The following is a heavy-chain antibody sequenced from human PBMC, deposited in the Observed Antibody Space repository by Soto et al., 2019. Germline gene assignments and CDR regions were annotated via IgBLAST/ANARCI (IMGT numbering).Heavy chain of an antibody. Sequence: SQTLSLTCAISGDSVSSNSAAWNWIRQSPSRGLEWLGRTYYRSKWYNDYAVSVKSRITINPDTSKNQFSLQLNSVTPEDTAVYYCARGYSRGWISYYYYGMDVWGQGTTVTVSS. CDR2: TYYRSKWYN. CDR1: GDSVSSNSAA. CDR3: ARGYSRGWISYYYYGMDV. J-gene: IGHJ6*02. V-gene: IGHV6-1*01. D-gene: IGHD6-19*01.